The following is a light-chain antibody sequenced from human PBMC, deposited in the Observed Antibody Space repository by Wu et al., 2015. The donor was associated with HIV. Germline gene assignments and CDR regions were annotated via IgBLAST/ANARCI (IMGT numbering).Light chain of an antibody. Sequence: EIVLTQSPGTLSSSPGERATLSCRASQSVSSNLAWYQHKPGQAPRLLIYDASTRATGIPARFSGSGSGTEFTLTISSLQSEDFAVYYCQQYNNWPGYNFGQGTKLEIK. J-gene: IGKJ2*01. CDR2: DAS. V-gene: IGKV3-15*01. CDR3: QQYNNWPGYN. CDR1: QSVSSN.